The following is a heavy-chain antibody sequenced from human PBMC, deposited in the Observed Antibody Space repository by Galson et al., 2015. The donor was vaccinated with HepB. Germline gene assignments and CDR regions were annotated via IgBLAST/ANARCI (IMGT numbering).Heavy chain of an antibody. J-gene: IGHJ5*02. D-gene: IGHD3-3*01. Sequence: SLRLSCASSGFSFSNYAIHWVRQAPGKGLEWMAVISYDGSFRYYSDSVKGRFTVSRDPSRSILYLQMNSLRDEDTAVYYCAKPNLAYNDFWSGSNNWFDPWGQGTLVTVSS. CDR2: ISYDGSFR. CDR3: AKPNLAYNDFWSGSNNWFDP. V-gene: IGHV3-30*18. CDR1: GFSFSNYA.